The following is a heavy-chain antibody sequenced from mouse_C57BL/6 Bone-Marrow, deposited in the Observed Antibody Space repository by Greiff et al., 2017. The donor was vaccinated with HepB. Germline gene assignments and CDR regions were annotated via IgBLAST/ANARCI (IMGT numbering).Heavy chain of an antibody. CDR2: IYPRDGST. CDR3: ARPFYYAMDY. Sequence: VMLVESGPELVKPGASVKLSCKASGYTFTSYDINWVKQRPGQGLEWIGWIYPRDGSTKYNEKFKGKATLTVDTSSSTAYMELHSLTSEDSAVYFCARPFYYAMDYWGQGTSVTVSS. J-gene: IGHJ4*01. V-gene: IGHV1-85*01. CDR1: GYTFTSYD.